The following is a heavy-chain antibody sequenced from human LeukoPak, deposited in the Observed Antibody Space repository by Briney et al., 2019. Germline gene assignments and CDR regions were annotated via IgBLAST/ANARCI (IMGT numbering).Heavy chain of an antibody. CDR2: ISYSGST. CDR3: ARRPKGDWLQFDYHFDY. D-gene: IGHD5-24*01. CDR1: GGSISSGGYS. Sequence: PSQTLSLTCTVSGGSISSGGYSWVWIRQPPGKGLEWIGTISYSGSTYYNPSLKSRVTISLDTSNSQFSLKLSSVTAADTAVYYCARRPKGDWLQFDYHFDYWGQGTLVTVSP. V-gene: IGHV4-39*01. J-gene: IGHJ4*02.